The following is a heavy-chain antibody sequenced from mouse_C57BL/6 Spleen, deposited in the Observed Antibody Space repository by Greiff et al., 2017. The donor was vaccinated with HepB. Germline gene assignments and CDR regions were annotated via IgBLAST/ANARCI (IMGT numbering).Heavy chain of an antibody. Sequence: QVQLQQPGAELVRPGSSVKLSCKASGYTFTSYWMHWVKQRPIQGLEWIGNIDPSDSETHYNQKFKDKATLTVDKSSSTAYMQLSSLKSEDYAVYYCARYDYDYGDYWGQGTTLTVSS. D-gene: IGHD2-4*01. CDR2: IDPSDSET. CDR1: GYTFTSYW. J-gene: IGHJ2*01. CDR3: ARYDYDYGDY. V-gene: IGHV1-52*01.